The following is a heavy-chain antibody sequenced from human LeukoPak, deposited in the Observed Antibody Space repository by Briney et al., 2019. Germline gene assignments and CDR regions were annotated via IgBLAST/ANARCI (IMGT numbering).Heavy chain of an antibody. D-gene: IGHD1-7*01. Sequence: SETLSLTCTVSGGSISSYYWSWIRQPPGKGLEWIGYIYYSGSTNYNPSLKSRVTISVDTSKNQFSLKLSSVTAADTAVYYCAREEGRDNWNFLVYTLDYWGQGTLVTVSS. CDR3: AREEGRDNWNFLVYTLDY. CDR2: IYYSGST. V-gene: IGHV4-59*01. J-gene: IGHJ4*02. CDR1: GGSISSYY.